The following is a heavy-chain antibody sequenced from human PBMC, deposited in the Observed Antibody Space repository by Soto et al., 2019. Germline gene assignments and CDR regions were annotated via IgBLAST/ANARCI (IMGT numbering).Heavy chain of an antibody. Sequence: GGSVGLSCAASGVTFSGYALRWVRQGPGSGLEWVSTITSSSDSTYYADSVKGRFTISRDNSKKTLFLQMNSLRAEDTALYFCAKGVFDVLRGSYPPPRSMDVWGKGATDTVSS. CDR3: AKGVFDVLRGSYPPPRSMDV. J-gene: IGHJ6*03. CDR2: ITSSSDST. V-gene: IGHV3-23*01. D-gene: IGHD3-9*01. CDR1: GVTFSGYA.